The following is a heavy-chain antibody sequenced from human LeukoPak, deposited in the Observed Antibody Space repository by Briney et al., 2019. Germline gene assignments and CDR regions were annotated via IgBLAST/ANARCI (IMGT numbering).Heavy chain of an antibody. V-gene: IGHV1-69*05. CDR3: ARVAVVPTVNFDY. CDR2: IIPMFGTA. CDR1: GGTFSSYA. D-gene: IGHD2-2*01. Sequence: SVKVSCKASGGTFSSYAISWVRQAPGQGLEWMGGIIPMFGTANYLQKLQGRVTITRDTSASTAYMELSSLRSEDTAVYYCARVAVVPTVNFDYWGQGTLVTVSS. J-gene: IGHJ4*02.